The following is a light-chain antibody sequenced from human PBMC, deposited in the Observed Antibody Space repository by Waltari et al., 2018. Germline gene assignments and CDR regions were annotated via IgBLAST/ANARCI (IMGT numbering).Light chain of an antibody. CDR2: KAS. V-gene: IGKV1-5*03. CDR3: HQYNTLPLT. J-gene: IGKJ4*02. Sequence: DVQLIHSPSTLSASVGDRVTITCRASESVKNNLVWYQHQPGKAPKVLVHKASRLESGVASIFSGSGYGTEFTLTISSLEPDDFATYYCHQYNTLPLTFGGGTKVEIK. CDR1: ESVKNN.